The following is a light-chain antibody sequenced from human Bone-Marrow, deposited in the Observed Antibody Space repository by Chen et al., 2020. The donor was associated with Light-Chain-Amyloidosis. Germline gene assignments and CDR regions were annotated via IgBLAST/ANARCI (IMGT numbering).Light chain of an antibody. CDR2: DGS. Sequence: SYVLTQPSPVSVAPGQTATLACGGNNIGSTRVHGYQQTPGQAPLLVVYDGSDRPSGIPERLSGSNSGNTATLTISRVEAGDEADYYCQVWDRSSDRPVFGGGTKLTVL. CDR3: QVWDRSSDRPV. CDR1: NIGSTR. J-gene: IGLJ3*02. V-gene: IGLV3-21*02.